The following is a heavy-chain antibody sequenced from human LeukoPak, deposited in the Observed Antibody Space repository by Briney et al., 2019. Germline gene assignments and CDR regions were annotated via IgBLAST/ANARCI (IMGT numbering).Heavy chain of an antibody. V-gene: IGHV3-23*01. Sequence: GGSLRLSCAASGFTVSSNYMSWVRQAPGKGLEWVSAISGSGGSTYYADSVKGRFTISRDNSKNTLYLQMNSLRAEDTAVYYCAKGPTYYYDSSGYYDHFDYWGQGTLVTVSS. CDR3: AKGPTYYYDSSGYYDHFDY. J-gene: IGHJ4*02. D-gene: IGHD3-22*01. CDR1: GFTVSSNY. CDR2: ISGSGGST.